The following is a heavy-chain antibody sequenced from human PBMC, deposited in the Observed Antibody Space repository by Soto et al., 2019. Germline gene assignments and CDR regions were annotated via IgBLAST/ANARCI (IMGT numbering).Heavy chain of an antibody. CDR2: INHSGST. CDR1: GGSFSGYY. CDR3: ARVVSRKVSYYYGSGSQPLDY. J-gene: IGHJ4*02. D-gene: IGHD3-10*01. V-gene: IGHV4-34*01. Sequence: PSETLSLTCAVYGGSFSGYYWSWIRQPPGKGLEWIGEINHSGSTNYNPSLKSRVTISVDTSKNQFSLKLSSVTAADTAVYYCARVVSRKVSYYYGSGSQPLDYWGQGTLVTVSS.